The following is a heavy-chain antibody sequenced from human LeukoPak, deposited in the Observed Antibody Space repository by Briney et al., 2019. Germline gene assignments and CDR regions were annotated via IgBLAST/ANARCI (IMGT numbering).Heavy chain of an antibody. Sequence: GASVKVSCKASGGTFSSYEICWVRQAPGQGLEWMGWISAYNGNTNYAQKLQGRVTMTTDTSTSTAYMELRSLRSDDTAVYYCASLTTVVTPGDAFDIWGQGTMVTVSS. CDR2: ISAYNGNT. D-gene: IGHD4-23*01. CDR3: ASLTTVVTPGDAFDI. V-gene: IGHV1-18*01. CDR1: GGTFSSYE. J-gene: IGHJ3*02.